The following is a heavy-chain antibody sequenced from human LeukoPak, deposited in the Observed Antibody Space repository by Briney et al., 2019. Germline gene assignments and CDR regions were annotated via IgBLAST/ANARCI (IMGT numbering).Heavy chain of an antibody. CDR1: GGSISSYY. J-gene: IGHJ3*02. Sequence: SETLSLTCTVSGGSISSYYWSWIRQPPGKGLEWIGYIYYSGSTNYNPSLKSRVTVSVDTSKNQFSLKLSSVTAADTAVYYCARDRPIVGATGGDAFDIWGQGTMVTVSS. CDR3: ARDRPIVGATGGDAFDI. D-gene: IGHD1-26*01. CDR2: IYYSGST. V-gene: IGHV4-59*01.